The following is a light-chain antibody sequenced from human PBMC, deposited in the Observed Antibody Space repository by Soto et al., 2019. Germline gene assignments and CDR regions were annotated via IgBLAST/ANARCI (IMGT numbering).Light chain of an antibody. Sequence: ESAVTQSPGPLALSPRDRRTLSCSASQPVRNNYLAWYQQKPGQDPRLLIYDASTRATGIPDRFSGGGSGTDFTLAISRLEPEDSAVYYCQQFSSYPLTFGRGTKVDI. CDR2: DAS. CDR3: QQFSSYPLT. J-gene: IGKJ4*01. CDR1: QPVRNNY. V-gene: IGKV3-20*01.